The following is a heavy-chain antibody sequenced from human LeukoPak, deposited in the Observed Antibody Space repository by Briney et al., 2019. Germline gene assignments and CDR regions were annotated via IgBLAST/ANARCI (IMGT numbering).Heavy chain of an antibody. Sequence: GGSLRLSCAASGFTFSSYGMHWVRQAPGKGLEWVAFIRYDGSNKYYADSVKGRFIISRDNSKNTLYLQMNSLRAEDTAVYYCAKEYRGYSYGLFDYWGQGTLVTVSS. J-gene: IGHJ4*02. CDR3: AKEYRGYSYGLFDY. CDR2: IRYDGSNK. V-gene: IGHV3-30*02. CDR1: GFTFSSYG. D-gene: IGHD5-18*01.